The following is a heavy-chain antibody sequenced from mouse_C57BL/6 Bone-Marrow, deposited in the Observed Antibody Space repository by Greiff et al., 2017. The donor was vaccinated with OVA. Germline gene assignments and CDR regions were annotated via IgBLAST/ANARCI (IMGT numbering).Heavy chain of an antibody. D-gene: IGHD2-1*01. CDR3: ARRGNYEDYFDY. J-gene: IGHJ2*01. V-gene: IGHV1-42*01. CDR1: GYSFTGYY. CDR2: INPSTGGT. Sequence: VQLQQSGPELVKPGASVKISCKASGYSFTGYYMNWVKQSPEKSLEWIGEINPSTGGTTYNQKFKAKATLTVDKSSSTAYMQLKSLTSEDSAVYYCARRGNYEDYFDYWGQGTTLTVSS.